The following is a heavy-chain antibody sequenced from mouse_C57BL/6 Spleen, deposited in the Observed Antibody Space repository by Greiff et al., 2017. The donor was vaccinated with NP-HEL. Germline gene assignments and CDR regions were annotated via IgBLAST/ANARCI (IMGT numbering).Heavy chain of an antibody. CDR2: INPSSGYT. Sequence: VQLQQSGAELAKPGASVKLSCKASGYTFTSSWMHWVKQRPGPGLEWIGYINPSSGYTKYNQQFTAKATLTADKSSSTAYMQLSSLTYEYSAVYYCARRRETWDPYYFDYWGQGTTLTVSS. CDR3: ARRRETWDPYYFDY. J-gene: IGHJ2*01. CDR1: GYTFTSSW. D-gene: IGHD4-1*01. V-gene: IGHV1-7*01.